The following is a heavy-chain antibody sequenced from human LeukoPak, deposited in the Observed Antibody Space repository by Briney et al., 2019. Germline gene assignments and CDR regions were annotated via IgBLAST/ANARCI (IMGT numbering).Heavy chain of an antibody. J-gene: IGHJ4*02. V-gene: IGHV3-30*03. CDR1: GFTFSSYG. D-gene: IGHD3-16*01. CDR2: ISYDGSNK. Sequence: GGSLRLSCAASGFTFSSYGMDWVRQAPGKGLEWVAVISYDGSNKYYADSVKGRFTISRDNSKNTLYLQMNSLRAEDTAVYYCAARGYDYVWGVSFGPKYYFDYWGQGTLVTVSS. CDR3: AARGYDYVWGVSFGPKYYFDY.